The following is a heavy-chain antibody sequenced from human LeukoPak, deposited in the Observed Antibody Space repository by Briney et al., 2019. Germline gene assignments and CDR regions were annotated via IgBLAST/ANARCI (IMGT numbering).Heavy chain of an antibody. D-gene: IGHD3-16*01. V-gene: IGHV4-34*01. CDR1: GGSFSGYY. CDR3: ARHGGPSGPAGMDV. CDR2: INYSGST. Sequence: PSETLSLTCAIYGGSFSGYYWSWIRQPPGKGLELIWEINYSGSTNYNPSLKSRVTISVDTSKNQFSLNLSSVTATDTAVYYCARHGGPSGPAGMDVWGQGTPVIVSS. J-gene: IGHJ6*02.